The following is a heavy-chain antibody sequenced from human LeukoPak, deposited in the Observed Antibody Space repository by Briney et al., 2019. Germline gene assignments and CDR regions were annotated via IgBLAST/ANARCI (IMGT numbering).Heavy chain of an antibody. D-gene: IGHD3-22*01. CDR1: ASTFSSYW. CDR3: SRLFRSSAYSRLDV. V-gene: IGHV5-51*01. Sequence: GESLKISCRGSASTFSSYWIAWVRQLPGKGLEWMGIIYPDDSDTRYSPSFQGQVTISADKSVTTAYLQWNNLKASDSAIYYCSRLFRSSAYSRLDVWGQGTTVTVSS. CDR2: IYPDDSDT. J-gene: IGHJ6*02.